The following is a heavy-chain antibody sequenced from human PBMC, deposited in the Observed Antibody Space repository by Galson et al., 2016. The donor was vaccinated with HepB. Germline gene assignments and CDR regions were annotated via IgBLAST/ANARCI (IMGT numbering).Heavy chain of an antibody. J-gene: IGHJ4*02. CDR3: ARVHGPVNAFDY. CDR2: MNPHNGHT. D-gene: IGHD2-8*01. Sequence: SVKVSCKASGYSFTNYDVAWVRQATGEGLEWMEWMNPHNGHTGYAQQFLGRVSMTRDTSISTAYMELSSLRSADTAVYYCARVHGPVNAFDYWGRGTLLTVSS. V-gene: IGHV1-8*01. CDR1: GYSFTNYD.